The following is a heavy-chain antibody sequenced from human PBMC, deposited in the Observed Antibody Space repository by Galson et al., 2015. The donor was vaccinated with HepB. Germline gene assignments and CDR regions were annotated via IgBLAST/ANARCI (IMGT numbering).Heavy chain of an antibody. Sequence: SVKVSCKASGYTFSNYDINWGRLGTGHGLEWMGQMKSDTGKATLAPKFQGRVTMTRETSISTAYMELTSLTSDDTAVYFCAREWIIAGVKTSALDVWGQGTPVTVS. J-gene: IGHJ6*02. V-gene: IGHV1-8*01. CDR1: GYTFSNYD. CDR2: MKSDTGKA. CDR3: AREWIIAGVKTSALDV. D-gene: IGHD3-16*01.